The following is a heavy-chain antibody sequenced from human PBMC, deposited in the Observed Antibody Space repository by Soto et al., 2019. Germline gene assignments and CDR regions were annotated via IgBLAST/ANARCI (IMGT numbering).Heavy chain of an antibody. D-gene: IGHD1-1*01. CDR3: AHRLIRSGINWDTGFLDY. CDR1: GFSLSTNGVG. CDR2: IYWDDDK. J-gene: IGHJ4*02. Sequence: QITLKESGPTLVKPTQALALTCTFSGFSLSTNGVGVGWIRQPPGKALEWLVFIYWDDDKRYSPSLKTRLTITKLKSNTQVASTLTNMEPVHTATYYCAHRLIRSGINWDTGFLDYWGQGILVTVSS. V-gene: IGHV2-5*02.